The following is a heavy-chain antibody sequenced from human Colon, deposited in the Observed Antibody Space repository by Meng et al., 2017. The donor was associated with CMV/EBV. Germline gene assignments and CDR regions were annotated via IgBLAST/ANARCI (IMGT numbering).Heavy chain of an antibody. CDR1: GFTFSGYV. J-gene: IGHJ4*02. CDR2: ISYDGSNI. V-gene: IGHV3-30*04. D-gene: IGHD3-3*01. Sequence: CDASGFTFSGYVMHWVRQAPGKGLEWVAVISYDGSNIHYADSVKGRFIISRDNFKNTLYLQLNSLRAEDTAVYYCARDTSDFWGFFEYWGQGTLVTVSS. CDR3: ARDTSDFWGFFEY.